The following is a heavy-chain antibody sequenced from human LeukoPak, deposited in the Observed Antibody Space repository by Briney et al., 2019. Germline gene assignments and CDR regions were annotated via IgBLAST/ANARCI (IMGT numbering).Heavy chain of an antibody. CDR3: AKLKGWYGEGYFDY. D-gene: IGHD3-10*01. Sequence: GGSLRLSRAASGFTVSSNYMSWVRQPPGKGLEWVSVIYSGGTTFYADSVKGRFTISRDNSKNTLYLQMNSLRADDTAVYYCAKLKGWYGEGYFDYWAREPWSPSPQ. CDR2: IYSGGTT. CDR1: GFTVSSNY. J-gene: IGHJ4*02. V-gene: IGHV3-53*01.